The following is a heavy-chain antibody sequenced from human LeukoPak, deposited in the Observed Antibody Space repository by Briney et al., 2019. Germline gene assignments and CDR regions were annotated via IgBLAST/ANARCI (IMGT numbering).Heavy chain of an antibody. Sequence: PGGSLRLSCAASGFTFSSYSMNWVRQAPGKGLEWVSSISSSSSYIYYADSVKGRFTISRDNAKNSLYLQMNSLRAEDTAVYYCARDQAYYYDSSGYYLDAFDIWGQGTMVTVSS. CDR2: ISSSSSYI. J-gene: IGHJ3*02. V-gene: IGHV3-21*01. CDR1: GFTFSSYS. D-gene: IGHD3-22*01. CDR3: ARDQAYYYDSSGYYLDAFDI.